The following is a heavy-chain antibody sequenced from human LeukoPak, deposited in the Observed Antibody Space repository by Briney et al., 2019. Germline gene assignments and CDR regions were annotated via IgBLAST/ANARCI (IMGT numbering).Heavy chain of an antibody. D-gene: IGHD1-26*01. J-gene: IGHJ4*02. Sequence: SETLSLTCTVSGGSISSSSYYWGWIRQPPGKGLEWIGEINHSGSTNYNPSLKSRVTVSVDTSKNQFSLKLSSVTAADTAVYYCARTIGVYSGSYRFDYWGQGTLVTVSS. V-gene: IGHV4-39*07. CDR2: INHSGST. CDR3: ARTIGVYSGSYRFDY. CDR1: GGSISSSSYY.